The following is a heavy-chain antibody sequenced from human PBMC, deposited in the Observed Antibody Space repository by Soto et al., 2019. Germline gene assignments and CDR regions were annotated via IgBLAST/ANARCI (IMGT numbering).Heavy chain of an antibody. D-gene: IGHD1-1*01. CDR3: AREGRNPSLRSSNCLDH. J-gene: IGHJ4*02. CDR2: FSYDGIYK. Sequence: QVQLAESGGGVVQPGRSLRLSCATYGFNFSDYAMHWVRQAPGKGPEYVAVFSYDGIYKFYADSVKGRFTISRDNSKNTLYLEMNNLRVEDTAVYFCAREGRNPSLRSSNCLDHWGQGTLVTVSS. CDR1: GFNFSDYA. V-gene: IGHV3-30-3*01.